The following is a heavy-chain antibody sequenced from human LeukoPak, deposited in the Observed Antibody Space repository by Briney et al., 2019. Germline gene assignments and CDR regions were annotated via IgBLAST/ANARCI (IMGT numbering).Heavy chain of an antibody. Sequence: DPSETLSLTCAVYGGSFSGYYWSWIRQPPGKGLEWIGYVYATGTTNYNPSLKTRATISIDTSKNQLSLTLTSVTAADTAVYYCARVGSGGAWFDFWGQGTLVSVSS. CDR2: VYATGTT. J-gene: IGHJ4*02. CDR3: ARVGSGGAWFDF. CDR1: GGSFSGYY. D-gene: IGHD6-19*01. V-gene: IGHV4-59*01.